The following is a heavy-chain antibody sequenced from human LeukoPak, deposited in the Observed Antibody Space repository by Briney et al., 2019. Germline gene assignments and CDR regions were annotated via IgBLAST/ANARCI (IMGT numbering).Heavy chain of an antibody. D-gene: IGHD2-15*01. J-gene: IGHJ4*02. CDR2: IDPSGGST. CDR1: GYTFTSYY. CDR3: ARAGSGKIDY. Sequence: GASVKVSCKASGYTFTSYYMHWVRQAPGQGLEWMGIIDPSGGSTSYAQKFQGRVTMTSDTSTNTVYMELSSLRSEDTAVYYCARAGSGKIDYWGQGPLVTVSS. V-gene: IGHV1-46*01.